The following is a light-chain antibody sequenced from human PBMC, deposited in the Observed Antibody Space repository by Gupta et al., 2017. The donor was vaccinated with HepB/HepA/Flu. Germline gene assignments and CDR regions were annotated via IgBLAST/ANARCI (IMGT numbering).Light chain of an antibody. CDR2: EVT. Sequence: CALPLPASVSGSPGQSITISCTGTSSDVGSYNLVSWYQHHPGKAPKLMIYEVTQRPSGVSNRFSGSKSGNTASLTISGLQAEDEADYYCCSFAGSSTVIFGGGTKVTVL. V-gene: IGLV2-23*02. CDR3: CSFAGSSTVI. J-gene: IGLJ2*01. CDR1: SSDVGSYNL.